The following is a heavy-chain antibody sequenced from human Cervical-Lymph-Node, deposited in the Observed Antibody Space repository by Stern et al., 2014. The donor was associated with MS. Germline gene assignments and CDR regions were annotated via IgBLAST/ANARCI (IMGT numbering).Heavy chain of an antibody. V-gene: IGHV3-9*01. Sequence: VQLVQSGGGLVQPGRSLRLSCAASGFTFADYAMHWVRQAPGKGLEWVSGISWSSGTIGYADSVKGRFTISRDNAKNSLYLQMNSLRAEDTALYYCAKDRGTSLSYSGWYVHWGQGTLVTVSS. J-gene: IGHJ5*02. D-gene: IGHD5-12*01. CDR2: ISWSSGTI. CDR1: GFTFADYA. CDR3: AKDRGTSLSYSGWYVH.